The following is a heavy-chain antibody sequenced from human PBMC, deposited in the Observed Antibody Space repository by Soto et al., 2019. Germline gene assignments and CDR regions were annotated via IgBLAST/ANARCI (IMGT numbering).Heavy chain of an antibody. V-gene: IGHV1-18*04. CDR1: GYTFTSYG. D-gene: IGHD6-19*01. CDR3: ARGPVAGSDF. Sequence: QVPLVQSGAEVKRPAASVKVSCKASGYTFTSYGIVWVRQAPGQGLEWMGWISPYSGETRYAEKFQDRVTLTTDTSTKTAYMDLRNLKSDDTAVYWCARGPVAGSDFWGQGTLVTVSS. CDR2: ISPYSGET. J-gene: IGHJ4*02.